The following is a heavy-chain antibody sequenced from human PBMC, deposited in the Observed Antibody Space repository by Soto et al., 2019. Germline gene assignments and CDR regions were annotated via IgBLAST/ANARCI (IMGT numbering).Heavy chain of an antibody. CDR1: GFTFSSYG. CDR3: AKSSPYYGFDY. J-gene: IGHJ4*02. Sequence: GGSLRLSCAASGFTFSSYGMHWVRQAPGKGLEWVAVISYDGSNKYYADSVKGRFTISRDNSKNTLYLQMNSLRAEDTAVYYCAKSSPYYGFDYWGQGTLVTVSS. CDR2: ISYDGSNK. V-gene: IGHV3-30*18. D-gene: IGHD3-22*01.